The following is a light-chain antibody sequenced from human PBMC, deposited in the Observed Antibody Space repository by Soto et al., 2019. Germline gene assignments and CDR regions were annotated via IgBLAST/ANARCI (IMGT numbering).Light chain of an antibody. J-gene: IGLJ2*01. CDR2: RNT. CDR1: GSNVGTNA. CDR3: SAWDDSVEGVV. V-gene: IGLV1-44*01. Sequence: QSVLTQPPSVSATPGQRVTIFCSGSGSNVGTNAVNWYRQFPGTAPHLLFFRNTQRASGVPDRFSASRSGASASLDISGLQFEDEADYFCSAWDDSVEGVVFGGGTKVTVL.